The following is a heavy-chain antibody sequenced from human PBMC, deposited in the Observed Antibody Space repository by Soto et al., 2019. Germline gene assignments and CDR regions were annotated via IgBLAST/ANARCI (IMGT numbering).Heavy chain of an antibody. CDR1: SGSISSSNW. D-gene: IGHD2-15*01. CDR3: AGSSTYCSGGSCLYFDY. J-gene: IGHJ4*02. CDR2: IYHSGST. V-gene: IGHV4-4*02. Sequence: SETLSLTCAVSSGSISSSNWWSWVRQPPGKGLEWIGEIYHSGSTNYNPSLKSRVTISVDKSKNQFSLKLSSVTAADTAVYYCAGSSTYCSGGSCLYFDYWGQGTLGTVSS.